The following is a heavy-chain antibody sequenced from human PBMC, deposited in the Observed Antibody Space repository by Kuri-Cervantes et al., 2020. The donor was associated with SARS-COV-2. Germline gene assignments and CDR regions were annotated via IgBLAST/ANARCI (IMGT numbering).Heavy chain of an antibody. J-gene: IGHJ6*02. CDR3: ARGFLWTTVTTGVYYYYGMDV. Sequence: GGSLRLSCAASGFTFSSYAMHWVRQAPGKGLEWVAVISYDGSNKYYADSVKGRFTISRDNSKNTLYPQMNSLRAEDTAVYYCARGFLWTTVTTGVYYYYGMDVWGQGTTVTVSS. V-gene: IGHV3-30-3*01. D-gene: IGHD4-11*01. CDR1: GFTFSSYA. CDR2: ISYDGSNK.